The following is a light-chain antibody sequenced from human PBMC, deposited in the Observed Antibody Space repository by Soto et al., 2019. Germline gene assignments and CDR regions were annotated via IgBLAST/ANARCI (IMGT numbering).Light chain of an antibody. V-gene: IGKV1-5*03. CDR2: KAS. J-gene: IGKJ4*01. CDR1: QSINNW. Sequence: DIRMTQSPSTLSASVGDRVTITCRASQSINNWLAWYQQKPGKAPKLLIYKASTLESGVPSRFSGSASATEFTLTISSLQPDDFATYYCQQYKSYLLTFGGGTKVEI. CDR3: QQYKSYLLT.